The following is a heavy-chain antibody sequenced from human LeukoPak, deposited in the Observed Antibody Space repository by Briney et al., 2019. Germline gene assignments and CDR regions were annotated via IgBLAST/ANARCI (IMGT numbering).Heavy chain of an antibody. CDR1: GFTVSSNY. CDR3: ARDRDYNLADSFDH. J-gene: IGHJ4*02. Sequence: PGGSLRLSCAASGFTVSSNYMSWVRQAPGKGLEWVSGINFNGDTSRYAHSVNGRFTISRDNAKKVVYLQMNGLRGEDTALYYCARDRDYNLADSFDHWGQGTLVTVSS. D-gene: IGHD5-24*01. V-gene: IGHV3-53*05. CDR2: INFNGDT.